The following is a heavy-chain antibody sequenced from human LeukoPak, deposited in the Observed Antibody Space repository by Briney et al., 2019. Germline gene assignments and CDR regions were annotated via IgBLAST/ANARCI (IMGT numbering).Heavy chain of an antibody. D-gene: IGHD3-22*01. CDR1: GYTFTRYY. Sequence: ASVKVSCTASGYTFTRYYMHWVRQAPGQGLEWMGIINPNSDYTSYAQKFQGRVTMTKDTSTSTVYMELSSLRSEDTAVYYCARNPAGGSGYSIGFWGQGTLVTVSS. CDR2: INPNSDYT. CDR3: ARNPAGGSGYSIGF. J-gene: IGHJ4*02. V-gene: IGHV1-46*01.